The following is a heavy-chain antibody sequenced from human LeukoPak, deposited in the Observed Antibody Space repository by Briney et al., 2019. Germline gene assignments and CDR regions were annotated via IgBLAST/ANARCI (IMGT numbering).Heavy chain of an antibody. J-gene: IGHJ4*02. D-gene: IGHD4-23*01. V-gene: IGHV3-21*01. Sequence: GGSLRLSCAASGFTFSSYSMNWVRQAPGKGLEWVSSISSSSSYIYYADSVKGRFTISRDNAKNSLYLQMNSLRAEDTAVYYCAKVRTQGGIIPVVTDYWGQGTLVTVSS. CDR2: ISSSSSYI. CDR1: GFTFSSYS. CDR3: AKVRTQGGIIPVVTDY.